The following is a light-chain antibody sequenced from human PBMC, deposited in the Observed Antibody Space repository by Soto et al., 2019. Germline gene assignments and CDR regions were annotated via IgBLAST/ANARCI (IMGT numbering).Light chain of an antibody. CDR2: AAS. V-gene: IGKV1-12*01. CDR3: QQASSFPPT. J-gene: IGKJ5*01. Sequence: DIQMTQSPSSVSASVGDRVTITCRASQDISSWLAWYQQKLGKAPKIMIYAASSLQGGVPSRFSGSGSGTEFTLTISSLQPEDFATYYCQQASSFPPTFGQGTRLDIK. CDR1: QDISSW.